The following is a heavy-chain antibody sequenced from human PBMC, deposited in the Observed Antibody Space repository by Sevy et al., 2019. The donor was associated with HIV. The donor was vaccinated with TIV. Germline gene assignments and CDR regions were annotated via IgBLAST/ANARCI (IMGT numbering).Heavy chain of an antibody. J-gene: IGHJ4*02. Sequence: GGSLRLSCAASEFTFSTYAMHWVRQAPGKGLEWVAVISYDGSNNYYADSVKGRFTISRDNSKNTLYLQMNSLRAEDTAVFYCARDKDSSSWTLDYWGQGTLVTVSS. D-gene: IGHD6-13*01. CDR1: EFTFSTYA. V-gene: IGHV3-30-3*01. CDR3: ARDKDSSSWTLDY. CDR2: ISYDGSNN.